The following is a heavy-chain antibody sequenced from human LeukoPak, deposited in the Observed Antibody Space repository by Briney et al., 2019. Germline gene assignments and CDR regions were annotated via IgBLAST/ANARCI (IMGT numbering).Heavy chain of an antibody. D-gene: IGHD2-21*01. J-gene: IGHJ5*02. CDR2: ISAYNGNT. CDR1: GYTFTSYG. CDR3: AINHMAYNWFDP. Sequence: ASVKVSCKASGYTFTSYGISWVRQAPGQGLEWMGWISAYNGNTNYAQKLQGRVTMTTDTSTSTAYMELRSLRSDDTAVYYCAINHMAYNWFDPWGQGTLVTVSS. V-gene: IGHV1-18*01.